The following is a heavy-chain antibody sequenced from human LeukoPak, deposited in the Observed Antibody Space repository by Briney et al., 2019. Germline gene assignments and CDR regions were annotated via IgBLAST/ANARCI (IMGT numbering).Heavy chain of an antibody. D-gene: IGHD1-26*01. CDR3: ARSTGSFFPFDY. CDR2: IIPIFGSA. Sequence: SVKVSCKASGGTFSSYAISWVRQAPGQGLEWVGRIIPIFGSANYAQKFQGRVTITTDESTSTAYMELSSLRSEDTAVYYCARSTGSFFPFDYWGQGTLVTVSS. CDR1: GGTFSSYA. J-gene: IGHJ4*02. V-gene: IGHV1-69*05.